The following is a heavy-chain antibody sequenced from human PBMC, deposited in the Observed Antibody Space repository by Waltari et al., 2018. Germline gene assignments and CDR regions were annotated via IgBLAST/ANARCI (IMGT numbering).Heavy chain of an antibody. CDR1: GGSFSGYY. CDR2: INHSGST. J-gene: IGHJ4*02. Sequence: QVQLQQWGAGLLKPSETLSLTCPVYGGSFSGYYWSWIRQPPGKGLEWIGEINHSGSTNYNPSLKSRVTISVDTSKNQFSLKLSSVTAADTAVYYCAREFGSTYYFDYWGQGTLVTVSS. D-gene: IGHD1-26*01. CDR3: AREFGSTYYFDY. V-gene: IGHV4-34*01.